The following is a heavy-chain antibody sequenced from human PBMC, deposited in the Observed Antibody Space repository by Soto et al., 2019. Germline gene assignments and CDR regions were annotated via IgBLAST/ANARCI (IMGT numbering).Heavy chain of an antibody. Sequence: QVQPVESGGGVVQPGRSLRLSCAASGFTFSSYGMHWVRQAPGKGLEWVAVISYDGSNKYYADSVKGRFTISRDNSKNTLYLKMNSPRAEDTAVYYCAKDVQLWSWAYGMDVWGQGTTVTVSS. CDR3: AKDVQLWSWAYGMDV. D-gene: IGHD5-18*01. CDR2: ISYDGSNK. J-gene: IGHJ6*02. CDR1: GFTFSSYG. V-gene: IGHV3-30*18.